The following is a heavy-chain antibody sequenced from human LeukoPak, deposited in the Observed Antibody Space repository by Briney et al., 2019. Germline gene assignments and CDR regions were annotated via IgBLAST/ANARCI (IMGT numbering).Heavy chain of an antibody. J-gene: IGHJ4*02. CDR3: ARFIAVAAQGY. D-gene: IGHD6-19*01. CDR1: GFTFSSYA. V-gene: IGHV3-23*01. Sequence: GGSLRLSCAASGFTFSSYAMSWVRQAPGKGLEWVSAISGSGGSTYYADSVKGRFTISRDNAKNSLYLQMNSLRAEDTAVYYCARFIAVAAQGYWGQGTLVTVSS. CDR2: ISGSGGST.